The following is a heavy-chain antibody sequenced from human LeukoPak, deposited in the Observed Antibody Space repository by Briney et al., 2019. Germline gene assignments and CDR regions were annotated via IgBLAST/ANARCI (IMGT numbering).Heavy chain of an antibody. CDR1: GFTFNDYW. D-gene: IGHD2-8*01. V-gene: IGHV3-7*01. CDR3: ARDIVLMVYARSSGY. J-gene: IGHJ4*02. CDR2: IKQDGSEK. Sequence: PGGSLRLSCAASGFTFNDYWMTWVRQAPGKGLEWVANIKQDGSEKYYVDSVKGRFTISRDNAKNSLYLQMNSLRAEDTAVYYCARDIVLMVYARSSGYWGQGTLVTVSS.